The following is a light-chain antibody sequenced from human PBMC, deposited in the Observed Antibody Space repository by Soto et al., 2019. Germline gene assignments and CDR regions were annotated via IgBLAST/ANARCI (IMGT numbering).Light chain of an antibody. CDR2: EVS. V-gene: IGLV2-14*01. CDR3: NSINNRKTEV. Sequence: QSALTQPASVSGSPGQSITISCTGTSSDVGGYNYVSWYQQHPGKAPKLIICEVSNRPSGVSNRFSGSKSGSTASLTISGLPAEDQADYFCNSINNRKTEVFGTGNKVTVL. CDR1: SSDVGGYNY. J-gene: IGLJ1*01.